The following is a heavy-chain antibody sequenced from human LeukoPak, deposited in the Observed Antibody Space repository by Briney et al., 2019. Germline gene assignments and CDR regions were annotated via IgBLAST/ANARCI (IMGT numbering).Heavy chain of an antibody. D-gene: IGHD6-19*01. CDR1: GFTFSSEG. CDR3: AKDPSGWYYFDY. V-gene: IGHV3-30*18. CDR2: ISYDGSNK. Sequence: GGSLRLSWAASGFTFSSEGIHGFRQAPGKGLEGVAVISYDGSNKYYADSVKGRFTISRDNSKNTLYLQMNSLRAEDTAVYYCAKDPSGWYYFDYWGQGTLVTVSS. J-gene: IGHJ4*02.